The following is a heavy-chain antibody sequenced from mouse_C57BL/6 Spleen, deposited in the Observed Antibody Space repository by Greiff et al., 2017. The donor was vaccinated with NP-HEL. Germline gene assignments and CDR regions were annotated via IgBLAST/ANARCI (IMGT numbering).Heavy chain of an antibody. CDR3: ARRDYGEDFDY. J-gene: IGHJ2*01. CDR1: GYTFTSYW. CDR2: INPSSGYT. D-gene: IGHD1-1*01. Sequence: QVHVKQSGAELAKPGASVKLSCKASGYTFTSYWMHWVKQRPGQGLEWIGYINPSSGYTKYNQKFKDKATLTADKSSSTAYMQLSSLTYEDSAVYYCARRDYGEDFDYWGQGTTLTVSS. V-gene: IGHV1-7*01.